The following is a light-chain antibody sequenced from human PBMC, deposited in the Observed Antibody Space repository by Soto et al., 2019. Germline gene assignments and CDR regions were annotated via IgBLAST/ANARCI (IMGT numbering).Light chain of an antibody. CDR3: QQSYSAPRT. CDR1: QSISNY. V-gene: IGKV1-39*01. J-gene: IGKJ2*01. CDR2: AAS. Sequence: DIQMTQSPSSLSASVGDRVTITCRASQSISNYLNWYQQKPGKAPKFLIYAASSLQSGVPSRFSGSVSGTDFTLTISSLQPEDFATYYCQQSYSAPRTFGQGTKLEIK.